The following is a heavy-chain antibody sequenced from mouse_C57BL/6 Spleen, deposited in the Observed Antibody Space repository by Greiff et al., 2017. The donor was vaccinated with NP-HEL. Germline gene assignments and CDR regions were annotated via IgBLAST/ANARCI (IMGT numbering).Heavy chain of an antibody. CDR1: GYTFTDYE. CDR2: IDPETGGT. Sequence: QVQLKQSGAELVRPGASVTLSCKASGYTFTDYEMHWVKQTPVHGLEWIGAIDPETGGTAYNQKFKGKAILTADKSSSTAYMELRSLTSEDSAVYYCTRSTTVVEEAWFAYWGQGTLVTVSA. D-gene: IGHD1-1*01. CDR3: TRSTTVVEEAWFAY. J-gene: IGHJ3*01. V-gene: IGHV1-15*01.